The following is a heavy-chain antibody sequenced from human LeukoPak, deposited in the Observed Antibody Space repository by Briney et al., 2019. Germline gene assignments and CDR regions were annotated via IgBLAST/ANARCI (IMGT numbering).Heavy chain of an antibody. D-gene: IGHD2-8*01. CDR1: GGSISSSTSY. J-gene: IGHJ4*02. CDR3: ARDYCTNGVCYTD. CDR2: IYYSGST. Sequence: SETLSLTCTVSGGSISSSTSYWGWIRQPPGKGLDWIGNIYYSGSTNYNPSLKSRVIISVDTSKNQFSLKLRSVNAADTAVYYCARDYCTNGVCYTDWGQGTLVTVSS. V-gene: IGHV4-39*07.